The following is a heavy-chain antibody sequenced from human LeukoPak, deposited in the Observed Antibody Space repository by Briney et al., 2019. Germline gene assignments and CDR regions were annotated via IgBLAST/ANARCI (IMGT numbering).Heavy chain of an antibody. J-gene: IGHJ4*02. V-gene: IGHV3-15*01. CDR2: VKSKTDGGTT. Sequence: GGSLRLSCAAPGFSFNYAWMSWVRQAPGKGLEWVGRVKSKTDGGTTHYAAPVKGRFTISRDDSKNTLFLQMNSLKTEDTAVYYCTTDTFFYGSGSAPTLDSWGQGTLVIVSS. CDR3: TTDTFFYGSGSAPTLDS. D-gene: IGHD3-10*01. CDR1: GFSFNYAW.